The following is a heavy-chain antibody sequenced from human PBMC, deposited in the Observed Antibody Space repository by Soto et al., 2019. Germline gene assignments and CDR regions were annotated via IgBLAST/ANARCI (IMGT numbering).Heavy chain of an antibody. CDR3: AKDRRRQTYHYYYYYGMDV. J-gene: IGHJ6*02. Sequence: PGGSLRLSCAASGFTFDDYAMHWVRQAPGKGLEWVSGISWNSGSIGYADSVKGRFTISRDNAKNSLYLQMNSLRAEDTALYYCAKDRRRQTYHYYYYYGMDVWGQGTTVTVSS. CDR2: ISWNSGSI. V-gene: IGHV3-9*01. CDR1: GFTFDDYA.